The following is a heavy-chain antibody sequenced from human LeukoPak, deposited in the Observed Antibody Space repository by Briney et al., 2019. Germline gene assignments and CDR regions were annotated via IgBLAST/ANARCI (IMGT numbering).Heavy chain of an antibody. Sequence: PGGSLRLSCAASGFNFNNYWMSWLRQAPGKGLEWVANIKEDGSEKYYMDSVKGRFTISRDNAKNSLYLQMNSLRAEDTAVYYCANSRYDSSGYYGIIGYWGQGTLVTVSS. CDR1: GFNFNNYW. CDR3: ANSRYDSSGYYGIIGY. CDR2: IKEDGSEK. V-gene: IGHV3-7*01. J-gene: IGHJ4*02. D-gene: IGHD3-22*01.